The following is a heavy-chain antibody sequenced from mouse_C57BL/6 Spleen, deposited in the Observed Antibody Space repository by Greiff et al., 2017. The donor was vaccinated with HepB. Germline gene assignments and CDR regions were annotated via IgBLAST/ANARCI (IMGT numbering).Heavy chain of an antibody. CDR2: IDPEDGDT. CDR3: TTDDYGRDYYAMDY. Sequence: EVQLQQSGAELVRPGASVKLSCTASGFNIKDYYMHWVKQRPEQGLEWIGRIDPEDGDTEYAPKFQGKATMTADTSSNTAYLQLSSLTSEDTAVYYCTTDDYGRDYYAMDYWGQGTSGTVSS. CDR1: GFNIKDYY. D-gene: IGHD2-4*01. J-gene: IGHJ4*01. V-gene: IGHV14-1*01.